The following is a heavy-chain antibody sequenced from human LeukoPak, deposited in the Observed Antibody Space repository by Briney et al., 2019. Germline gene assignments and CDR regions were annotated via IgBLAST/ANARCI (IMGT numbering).Heavy chain of an antibody. CDR2: ISHSGNT. CDR3: ARIVFAAFDY. V-gene: IGHV4-4*02. D-gene: IGHD3-3*01. J-gene: IGHJ4*02. CDR1: GGSISSPNW. Sequence: PSGTLSLTCAVSGGSISSPNWWTWVRQPPGKGLEWIGEISHSGNTNYNPSLKSRVTISLDKSMNHFSLKLSSVTAADTAVYYCARIVFAAFDYWGQGTLVTVSS.